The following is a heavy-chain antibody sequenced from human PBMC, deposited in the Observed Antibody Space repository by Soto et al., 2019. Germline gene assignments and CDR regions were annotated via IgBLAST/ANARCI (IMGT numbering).Heavy chain of an antibody. CDR2: IYYSGST. Sequence: SETLSLTCTVSGGSISSGGYYWSWIRQRPGKGLEWIGYIYYSGSTYYNPSLKSRVTISVDTSKNQFSLKLSSVTAADTAVYYCAREATANWFDPWGQGTLVTVSS. J-gene: IGHJ5*02. V-gene: IGHV4-31*03. CDR3: AREATANWFDP. D-gene: IGHD1-26*01. CDR1: GGSISSGGYY.